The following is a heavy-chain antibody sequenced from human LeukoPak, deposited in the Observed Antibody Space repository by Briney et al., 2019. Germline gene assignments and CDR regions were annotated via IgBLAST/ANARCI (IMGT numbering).Heavy chain of an antibody. V-gene: IGHV4-59*01. CDR3: ARVPRSYYYYYYMDV. CDR2: IYYSGSS. CDR1: GGSIRGYH. J-gene: IGHJ6*03. Sequence: PSETLSLTCNVSGGSIRGYHWSWIRQPPGKGLEWLGYIYYSGSSNYNPSLKSRVTISVDTSKNQFSLKLSSVTAADTAVYYCARVPRSYYYYYYMDVWGKGTTVTVSS.